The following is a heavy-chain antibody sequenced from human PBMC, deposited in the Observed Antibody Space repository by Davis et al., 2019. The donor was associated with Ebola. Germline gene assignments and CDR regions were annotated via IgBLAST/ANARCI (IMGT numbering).Heavy chain of an antibody. J-gene: IGHJ6*02. V-gene: IGHV1-8*01. CDR1: GYTFSRYD. Sequence: ASVKVSCKASGYTFSRYDINWVRQAAGQGLEWVGWMDPHSGDTVYDQKFQGRITMTMNTSIGTAYMELRSLRSDDTAVYYCARDSSGWYTRTYYYYGMDVWGQGTTVTVSS. CDR2: MDPHSGDT. CDR3: ARDSSGWYTRTYYYYGMDV. D-gene: IGHD6-19*01.